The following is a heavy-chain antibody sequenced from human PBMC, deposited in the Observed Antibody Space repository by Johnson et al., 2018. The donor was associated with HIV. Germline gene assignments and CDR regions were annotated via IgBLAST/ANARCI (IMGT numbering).Heavy chain of an antibody. J-gene: IGHJ3*02. D-gene: IGHD6-19*01. CDR1: GFTFSSYG. CDR2: ISYDGSNK. Sequence: QVQLVESGGGVVQPGGSLRLSCAASGFTFSSYGMHWVRQAPGKGLEWVAVISYDGSNKYYADSVKGRFTISRDNSKNILYLQTNSLRVEDTAVYYCARDREYGLAWGWALDIWGQGTMVTRSS. V-gene: IGHV3-30*03. CDR3: ARDREYGLAWGWALDI.